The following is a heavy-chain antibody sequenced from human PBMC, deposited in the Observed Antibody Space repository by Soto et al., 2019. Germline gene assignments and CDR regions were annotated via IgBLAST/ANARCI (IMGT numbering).Heavy chain of an antibody. CDR2: ISASGGNA. CDR3: SNWREGSADYFDS. J-gene: IGHJ4*02. Sequence: GGSLRLSCAASGFTFSNYAMSWARQTPGTGLEWVSAISASGGNAYYADPVKGRFTISRDNSKNTVYLQMNSLRAEDTAIYYCSNWREGSADYFDSWGRGTLVTVSS. CDR1: GFTFSNYA. V-gene: IGHV3-23*01.